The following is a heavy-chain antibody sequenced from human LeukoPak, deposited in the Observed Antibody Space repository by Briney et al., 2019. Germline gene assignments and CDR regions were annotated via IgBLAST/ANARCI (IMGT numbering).Heavy chain of an antibody. CDR1: GSRFTSYW. CDR3: ARSSMVREDFDY. J-gene: IGHJ4*02. D-gene: IGHD3-10*01. Sequence: GASLKISFKGSGSRFTSYWIGWGRPMPGKGLGWMGIIYPGDSDTRYSPSFQGQVTISADKSISTAYLQWSSLKASDTAMYYCARSSMVREDFDYWGQGTLVTVSS. V-gene: IGHV5-51*01. CDR2: IYPGDSDT.